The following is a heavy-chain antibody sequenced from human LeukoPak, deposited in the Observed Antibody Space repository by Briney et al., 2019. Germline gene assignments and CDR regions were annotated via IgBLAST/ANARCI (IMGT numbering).Heavy chain of an antibody. D-gene: IGHD6-19*01. Sequence: SETLSLTCTVSGGSISSSSYYWGWIRQPPGKGLEWIGSIYYSGSTYYNPSLKSRVTISVDTSKNQFSLKLSSVTAADTAVYYCARDFSTIAVAGTFDYWGQGTLVTVSS. V-gene: IGHV4-39*07. CDR3: ARDFSTIAVAGTFDY. CDR2: IYYSGST. J-gene: IGHJ4*02. CDR1: GGSISSSSYY.